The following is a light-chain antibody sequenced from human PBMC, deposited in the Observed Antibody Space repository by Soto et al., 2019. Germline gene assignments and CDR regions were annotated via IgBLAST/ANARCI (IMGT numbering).Light chain of an antibody. CDR3: QQNYGSPVT. CDR1: QGIGTY. V-gene: IGKV1-39*01. Sequence: DIQMTQSPSSLSAFVGARVTITCRASQGIGTYLHWYQQKPGRAPKLLISSSSTLQTRVPSRFRGSGSGADFALTITSLQPEDFATYFCQQNYGSPVTFGGGTRVE. J-gene: IGKJ4*01. CDR2: SSS.